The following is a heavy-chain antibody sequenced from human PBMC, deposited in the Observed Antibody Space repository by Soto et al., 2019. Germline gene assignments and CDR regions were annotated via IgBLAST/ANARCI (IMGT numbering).Heavy chain of an antibody. CDR1: GFTFSSYG. CDR2: IWYDGSNK. J-gene: IGHJ3*02. D-gene: IGHD3-22*01. Sequence: PGGSLRLSCAASGFTFSSYGMHWVRQAPGKGLEWVAVIWYDGSNKYYADSVKGRFTISRDNSKNTLYLQMNSLRAEDTAVYYCARDLEAITMIVGGAFDIWGQGTMVTVS. CDR3: ARDLEAITMIVGGAFDI. V-gene: IGHV3-33*01.